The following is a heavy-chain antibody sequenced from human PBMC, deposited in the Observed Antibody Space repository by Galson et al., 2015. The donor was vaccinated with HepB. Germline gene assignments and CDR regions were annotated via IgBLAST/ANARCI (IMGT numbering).Heavy chain of an antibody. D-gene: IGHD6-13*01. CDR3: ARVQLTQGIAAAGSFY. CDR2: IYYSGST. Sequence: ETLSLTCTVSGGSISSSSYYWGWIRQPPGKGLEWIGSIYYSGSTYYNPSLKSRVTISVDTSKNQFSLKLSSVTAADTAVYYCARVQLTQGIAAAGSFYWGQGTLVTVSS. J-gene: IGHJ4*02. CDR1: GGSISSSSYY. V-gene: IGHV4-39*07.